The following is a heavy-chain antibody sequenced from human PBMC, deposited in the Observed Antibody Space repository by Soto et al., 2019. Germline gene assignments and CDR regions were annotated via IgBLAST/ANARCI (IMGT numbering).Heavy chain of an antibody. V-gene: IGHV1-2*04. Sequence: ASVQVSCKASGYTFPGYYMHWVRPAPGQGLERMGWINPNSGGTNYAQKFQGWVTMARDTSISRAYMELSRLRSDDRAGYYFARERGQRGRRLLIRYNCFDFWGQGTLVTVSS. J-gene: IGHJ4*02. D-gene: IGHD1-1*01. CDR2: INPNSGGT. CDR3: ARERGQRGRRLLIRYNCFDF. CDR1: GYTFPGYY.